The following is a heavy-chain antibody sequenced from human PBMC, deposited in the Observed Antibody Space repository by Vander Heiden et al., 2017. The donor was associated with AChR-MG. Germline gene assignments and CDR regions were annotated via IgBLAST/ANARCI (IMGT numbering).Heavy chain of an antibody. CDR3: ARDLSSWSGYYSGEAGMDV. J-gene: IGHJ6*02. CDR1: GFTFSRYS. D-gene: IGHD3-3*01. Sequence: EVQLVESGGGLVKPGGSLRLSCASSGFTFSRYSMNWVRQAPGKGLEWVSSISSSSSYIYYADSVKGRFTISRDNAKNSLYLQMNSLRAEDTAVYYCARDLSSWSGYYSGEAGMDVWGQGTTVTVSS. V-gene: IGHV3-21*01. CDR2: ISSSSSYI.